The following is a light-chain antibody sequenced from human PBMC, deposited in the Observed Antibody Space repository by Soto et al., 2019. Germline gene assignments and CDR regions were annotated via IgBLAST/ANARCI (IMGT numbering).Light chain of an antibody. CDR3: QQYASAPLA. Sequence: EIVLTQSPGTLSLSPGERATLSCRASQSVSSSYLAWYQQKPGQAPRLLMFGASSRATGIPDRFSGSGSGTDFTLTIGRLEPGDFAVYYCQQYASAPLAFGGGTRVDVK. J-gene: IGKJ4*01. CDR1: QSVSSSY. V-gene: IGKV3-20*01. CDR2: GAS.